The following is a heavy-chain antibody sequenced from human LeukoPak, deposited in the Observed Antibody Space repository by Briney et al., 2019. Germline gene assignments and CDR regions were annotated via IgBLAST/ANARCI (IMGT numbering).Heavy chain of an antibody. D-gene: IGHD6-13*01. V-gene: IGHV3-49*04. CDR2: IRSKAYGGTT. CDR1: GFTFGDYA. CDR3: TRARGILSSSWYYFDY. J-gene: IGHJ4*02. Sequence: GGSLRLSCTASGFTFGDYAMSWVRQAPGKGLEWVGFIRSKAYGGTTEYAASVKGRFTISRDDSKSIAYLQMNSLKTEDTAVYYCTRARGILSSSWYYFDYWGQGTLVTVPS.